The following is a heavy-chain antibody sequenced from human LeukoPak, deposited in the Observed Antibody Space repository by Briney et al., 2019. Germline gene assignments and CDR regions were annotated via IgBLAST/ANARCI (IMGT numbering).Heavy chain of an antibody. CDR2: IHSDGGVT. D-gene: IGHD2-21*02. J-gene: IGHJ3*02. V-gene: IGHV3-74*01. Sequence: GGSLRLSCAASGFAFDYYWMNWVRQAPGKRLVWVSRIHSDGGVTRYADSVKGRFTISRGNSKNTLYLQMNSLRAEDTAVYYCARAVGVTAIHNAFDIWGQGTMVTVSS. CDR3: ARAVGVTAIHNAFDI. CDR1: GFAFDYYW.